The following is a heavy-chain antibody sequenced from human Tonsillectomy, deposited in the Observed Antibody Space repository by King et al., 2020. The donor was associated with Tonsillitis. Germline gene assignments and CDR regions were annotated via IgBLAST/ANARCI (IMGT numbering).Heavy chain of an antibody. CDR2: IKQDGSEK. CDR3: ARTEDLDV. V-gene: IGHV3-7*03. J-gene: IGHJ6*04. CDR1: GFTFGNYW. Sequence: VQLVESGGNLVQPGGSLRLSCAASGFTFGNYWMSWVRQAPGKGLEGVANIKQDGSEKYYVDSVEGRFTISRDDAKNSLYLQMISLRAEDTSVYYCARTEDLDVWGKGTMVTVSS. D-gene: IGHD3/OR15-3a*01.